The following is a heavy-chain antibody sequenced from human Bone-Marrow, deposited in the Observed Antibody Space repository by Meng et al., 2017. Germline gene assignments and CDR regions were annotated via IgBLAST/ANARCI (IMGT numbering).Heavy chain of an antibody. CDR1: GFTFSSYS. D-gene: IGHD3-22*01. CDR2: ISSSSYI. Sequence: GESLKISCAASGFTFSSYSMNWVRQAPGKGLEWVSSISSSSYIYYADSVKGRFTISRDNSKNTLYLQMNSLRAEDTAVYYCARSYDSSGYYYEYYFDYWGHGTLVTVSS. V-gene: IGHV3-21*01. J-gene: IGHJ4*01. CDR3: ARSYDSSGYYYEYYFDY.